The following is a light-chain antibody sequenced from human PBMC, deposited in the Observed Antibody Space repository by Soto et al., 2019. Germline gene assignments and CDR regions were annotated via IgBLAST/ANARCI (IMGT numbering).Light chain of an antibody. Sequence: EIVLTQFPGTLSLSPGERATLSCRASQSVSSSCVAWYQQKGGQAPRLLIYGASSRATGIPDRFSGSGSGTDFTLTISRLEPEDFAVYYCQQYGSSPRTFGQGTRLEIK. CDR1: QSVSSSC. CDR2: GAS. V-gene: IGKV3-20*01. J-gene: IGKJ5*01. CDR3: QQYGSSPRT.